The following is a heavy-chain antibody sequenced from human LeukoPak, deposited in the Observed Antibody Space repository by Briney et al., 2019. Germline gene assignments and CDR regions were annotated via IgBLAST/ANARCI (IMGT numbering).Heavy chain of an antibody. CDR3: ARWGSSIAAPRGGWFDP. D-gene: IGHD6-6*01. Sequence: ASVKVSSKASGYTFTNYGISWVRQAPGQGLEWMGWISAYNGNTNYAQKLQGRVTMTTDTSTSTAYMELSSLRSEDTAVYYCARWGSSIAAPRGGWFDPWGQGTLVTVSS. CDR2: ISAYNGNT. J-gene: IGHJ5*02. CDR1: GYTFTNYG. V-gene: IGHV1-18*01.